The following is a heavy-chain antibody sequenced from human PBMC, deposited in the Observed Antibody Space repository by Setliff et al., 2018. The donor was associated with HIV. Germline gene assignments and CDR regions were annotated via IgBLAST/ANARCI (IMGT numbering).Heavy chain of an antibody. CDR3: ATPYYDISGYYFYYFDY. V-gene: IGHV4-59*08. CDR1: GGSINNYY. Sequence: SETLSLTCTVSGGSINNYYWAWIRQHPGKGLEWIGYIYYSGSTYYNPSLQSRVTLSVDTSKNQFSLKLSSVTAADTAFYSCATPYYDISGYYFYYFDYWGQGTLVTVSS. D-gene: IGHD3-22*01. J-gene: IGHJ4*02. CDR2: IYYSGST.